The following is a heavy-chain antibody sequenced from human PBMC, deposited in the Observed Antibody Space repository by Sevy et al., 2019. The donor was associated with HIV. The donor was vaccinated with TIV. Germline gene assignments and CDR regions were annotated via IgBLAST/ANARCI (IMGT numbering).Heavy chain of an antibody. J-gene: IGHJ6*02. CDR3: ARPGGSGWPDYVMDV. Sequence: GESLKISCKGSGYSFTNYWIGWVRQMPGKGLEWMGIIYPSDSDTNYNPSFQGQVPISVDNSVSTVYLQWSSLKASDTAMYYCARPGGSGWPDYVMDVWGQGTTVTVSS. CDR1: GYSFTNYW. V-gene: IGHV5-51*01. CDR2: IYPSDSDT. D-gene: IGHD6-19*01.